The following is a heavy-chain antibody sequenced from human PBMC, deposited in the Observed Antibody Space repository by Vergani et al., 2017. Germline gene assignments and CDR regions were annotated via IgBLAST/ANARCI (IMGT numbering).Heavy chain of an antibody. J-gene: IGHJ5*02. D-gene: IGHD5-12*01. CDR3: ARDLRLLYKRFDP. Sequence: QVQLVESGGGVVQPGRSLRLYCAAFGFTFNQYGMHWVRQAPGKGLEWVAVTWYDGNNKQYADSVKGRFTISRDNSKSTMYLQMNSLRDEDTGVYYCARDLRLLYKRFDPWGQGTLVTVSS. V-gene: IGHV3-33*01. CDR1: GFTFNQYG. CDR2: TWYDGNNK.